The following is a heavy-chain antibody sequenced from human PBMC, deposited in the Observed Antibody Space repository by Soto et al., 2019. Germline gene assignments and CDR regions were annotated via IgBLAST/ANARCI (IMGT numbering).Heavy chain of an antibody. D-gene: IGHD6-6*01. CDR1: GGSISSYY. CDR2: IYYSGST. Sequence: PSETLSLTCTVSGGSISSYYWSWIRQPPGKGLEWIGYIYYSGSTNYNPSLKSRVTISVDTSKNQFSLKLSSVTAADTAVYYCARGYSSSAFNDAFDIWGQGTTVTVSS. CDR3: ARGYSSSAFNDAFDI. J-gene: IGHJ3*02. V-gene: IGHV4-59*01.